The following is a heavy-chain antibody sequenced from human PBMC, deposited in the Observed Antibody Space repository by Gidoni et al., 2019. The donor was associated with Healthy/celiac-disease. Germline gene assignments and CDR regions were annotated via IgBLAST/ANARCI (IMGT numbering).Heavy chain of an antibody. CDR1: GFTVSSNY. CDR2: IYSGGST. D-gene: IGHD6-19*01. V-gene: IGHV3-53*04. CDR3: ARPYSSGWYAGYGMDV. J-gene: IGHJ6*02. Sequence: EVQLVESGGGLVQPGGSLRLSCAASGFTVSSNYMSWVRQAPGKGLEWVSVIYSGGSTYYADSVKGRFTISRHNSKNTLYLQMNSLRAEDTAVYYCARPYSSGWYAGYGMDVWGQGTTVTVSS.